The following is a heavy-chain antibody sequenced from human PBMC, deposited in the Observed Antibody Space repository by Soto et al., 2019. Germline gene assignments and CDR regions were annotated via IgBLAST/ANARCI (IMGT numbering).Heavy chain of an antibody. CDR1: GFTFSDYY. J-gene: IGHJ5*02. V-gene: IGHV3-11*01. CDR3: ARVVVPAANWFDP. CDR2: ISSSGSTI. Sequence: SLRLSCAASGFTFSDYYMSWIRQAPGKGLEWVSYISSSGSTIYYADSVKGRFTISRDNAKNSLYLQMNSLRAEDTAVYYCARVVVPAANWFDPWGQGTLVTVSS. D-gene: IGHD2-2*01.